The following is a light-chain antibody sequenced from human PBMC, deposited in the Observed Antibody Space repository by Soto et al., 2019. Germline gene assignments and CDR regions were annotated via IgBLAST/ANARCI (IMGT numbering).Light chain of an antibody. CDR1: QSVSSSY. CDR2: GAS. J-gene: IGKJ2*01. Sequence: EIVMTQSPGTLSLSPGERATLSCRASQSVSSSYLAWYQQKPGEAPRLLIYGASSRAASIPDWFSGSGAGRDITPTISRLEPEDFVVYYCQQYGSSPYTFGQGTRLEIK. V-gene: IGKV3-20*01. CDR3: QQYGSSPYT.